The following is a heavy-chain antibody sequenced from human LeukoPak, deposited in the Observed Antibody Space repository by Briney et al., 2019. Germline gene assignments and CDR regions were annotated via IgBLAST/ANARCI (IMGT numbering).Heavy chain of an antibody. V-gene: IGHV1-2*02. J-gene: IGHJ6*03. CDR3: ARAGGSSSFYYYYMDV. Sequence: ASVKVSCKASGYTFTSYYMHWVRQAPGQGLEGMGWINPNSGGTNYAQKFQGRVTMTRDTSISTAYMELSRLRSDDTAVYYCARAGGSSSFYYYYMDVWGKGTTVTVS. D-gene: IGHD6-6*01. CDR1: GYTFTSYY. CDR2: INPNSGGT.